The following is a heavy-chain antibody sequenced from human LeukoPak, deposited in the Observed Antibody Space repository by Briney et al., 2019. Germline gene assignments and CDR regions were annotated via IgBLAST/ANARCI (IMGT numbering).Heavy chain of an antibody. V-gene: IGHV1-46*01. CDR1: GYTFTNYY. CDR3: AKDFDP. CDR2: INPSGGST. J-gene: IGHJ5*02. Sequence: ASVKVSCKASGYTFTNYYIHWARQAPGQGLEWMGIINPSGGSTRYAQKLQGRVTMTRDTSTSTVYMELSSVTAADPAVYYCAKDFDPWSQGTLVTVSS.